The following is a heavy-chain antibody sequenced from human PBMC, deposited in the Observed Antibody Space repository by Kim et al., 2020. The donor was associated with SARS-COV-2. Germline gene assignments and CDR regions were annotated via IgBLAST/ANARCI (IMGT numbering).Heavy chain of an antibody. Sequence: SVKVSCKASGYTFTSYDINWVRQATGQGLEWMGWMNPNSGNTGYAQKFQGRVTMTRNTSISTAYMELSSLRSEDTAVYYCARVPAAGTIFGVVIKRYYGMDVWGQGTTVTVSS. CDR3: ARVPAAGTIFGVVIKRYYGMDV. CDR2: MNPNSGNT. CDR1: GYTFTSYD. D-gene: IGHD3-3*01. J-gene: IGHJ6*02. V-gene: IGHV1-8*01.